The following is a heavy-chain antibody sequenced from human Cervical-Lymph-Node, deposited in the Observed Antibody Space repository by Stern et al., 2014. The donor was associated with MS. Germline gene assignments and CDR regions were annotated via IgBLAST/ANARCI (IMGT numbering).Heavy chain of an antibody. CDR2: IYTDDST. D-gene: IGHD3-3*01. V-gene: IGHV3-53*01. J-gene: IGHJ3*02. CDR3: ARAIFGVNTAAMAPDAFDT. Sequence: EMHLVESGGGLIQPGGSLRLSCAAPGFTVSNNYMSWVRQAPGKGLEWGSLIYTDDSTYYAGSVKGRFTISRDSSKNKLFLQMNSLRAEDTAVYYCARAIFGVNTAAMAPDAFDTWGQGTMVTVSS. CDR1: GFTVSNNY.